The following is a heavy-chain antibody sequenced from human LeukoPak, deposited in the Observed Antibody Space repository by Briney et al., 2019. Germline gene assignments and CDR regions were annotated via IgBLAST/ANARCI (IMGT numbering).Heavy chain of an antibody. D-gene: IGHD3-3*01. Sequence: SETLSLTCAVYGGSFSGYYWSWIRQPPGKGLEWIGEINHSGSTNYNPSLKSRVTISVDTSKNQLSLKLSSVTAADTAVYYCARGYQRITIFGVVNPHYYMDVWGKGTTVTVSS. J-gene: IGHJ6*03. CDR2: INHSGST. V-gene: IGHV4-34*01. CDR1: GGSFSGYY. CDR3: ARGYQRITIFGVVNPHYYMDV.